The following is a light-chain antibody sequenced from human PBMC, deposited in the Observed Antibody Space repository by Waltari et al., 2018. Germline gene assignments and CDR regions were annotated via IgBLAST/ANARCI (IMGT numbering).Light chain of an antibody. CDR3: QQYNNWPPWYT. Sequence: EIVMTQSPATMSVSPGERVTLSCRASQSVSSNLAWYQQKPGQAPRLLIFGASTRATGIPARFSGSGSGTEFPLTISSLQSEDFAVYYCQQYNNWPPWYTFGQGTKLEIK. CDR1: QSVSSN. V-gene: IGKV3-15*01. CDR2: GAS. J-gene: IGKJ2*01.